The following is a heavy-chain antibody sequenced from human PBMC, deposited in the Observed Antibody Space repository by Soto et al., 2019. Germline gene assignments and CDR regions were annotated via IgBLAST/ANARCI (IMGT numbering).Heavy chain of an antibody. Sequence: KPSETLSLTCNVSGGSISDFYWSWIRQSPGKRLEWIGYLYYTGSTNYNPALKSRVTISLDTSKNQFSLKVRSVTAADTAVYYCARGGGYDFRSSQAPPIDVWGQGTTVTVSS. J-gene: IGHJ6*02. D-gene: IGHD3-3*01. CDR2: LYYTGST. V-gene: IGHV4-59*01. CDR1: GGSISDFY. CDR3: ARGGGYDFRSSQAPPIDV.